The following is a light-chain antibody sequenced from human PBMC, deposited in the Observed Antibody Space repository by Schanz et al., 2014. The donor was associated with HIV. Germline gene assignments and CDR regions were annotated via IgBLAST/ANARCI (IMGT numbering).Light chain of an antibody. J-gene: IGLJ2*01. V-gene: IGLV2-23*02. Sequence: QSALTQPASVSGSPGQSITISCTGTSSDVGSYDYVSWYQQHPGKAPKLMIYEISKWPSGVSNRFSGSKSGNTASLTISGLQAEDEADYYCCSYTGSGTLVFGGGTKLTVL. CDR3: CSYTGSGTLV. CDR1: SSDVGSYDY. CDR2: EIS.